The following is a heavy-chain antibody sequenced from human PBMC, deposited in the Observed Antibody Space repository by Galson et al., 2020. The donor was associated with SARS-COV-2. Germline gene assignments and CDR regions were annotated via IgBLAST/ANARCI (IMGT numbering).Heavy chain of an antibody. CDR3: ARERGYYGSGSYYKLPFDI. D-gene: IGHD3-10*01. V-gene: IGHV3-30-3*01. Sequence: GESLKISCADSGFTFVNYAFHWVRHTPGKGLEWVAGISYDATNKYYADSVKGRCTISRDNSKSTVYLLMSSLRVEDTAVYYCARERGYYGSGSYYKLPFDIWGQGTMVTVSS. CDR1: GFTFVNYA. J-gene: IGHJ3*02. CDR2: ISYDATNK.